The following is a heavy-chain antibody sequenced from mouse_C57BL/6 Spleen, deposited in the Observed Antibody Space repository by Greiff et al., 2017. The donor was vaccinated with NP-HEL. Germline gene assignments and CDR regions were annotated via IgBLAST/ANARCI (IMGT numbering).Heavy chain of an antibody. D-gene: IGHD1-1*01. V-gene: IGHV3-1*01. Sequence: EVHLVESGPGMVKPSQSLSLTCTVTGYSITSGYDWHWIRHFPGNKLEWMGYISYSCSTNYNPSLKSRISITHDTSKNHFFLKLNSVTTEDTATYYCASNYGSSPYWYFDVWGTGTTVTVSS. CDR1: GYSITSGYD. J-gene: IGHJ1*03. CDR2: ISYSCST. CDR3: ASNYGSSPYWYFDV.